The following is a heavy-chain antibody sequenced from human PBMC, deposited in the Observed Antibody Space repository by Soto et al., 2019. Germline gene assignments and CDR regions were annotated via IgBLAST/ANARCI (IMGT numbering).Heavy chain of an antibody. CDR2: INYSGST. CDR3: ARDIGYYDSRGYYSYFDY. J-gene: IGHJ4*02. CDR1: GVSISPYY. V-gene: IGHV4-59*01. Sequence: SETLSLTCPVSGVSISPYYWSWVRQPPGKALEWIGYINYSGSTKYNPSLESRVTISLDTSKNQFSLKLGSVTAADTAVYYCARDIGYYDSRGYYSYFDYWGQGTLVTVSS. D-gene: IGHD3-22*01.